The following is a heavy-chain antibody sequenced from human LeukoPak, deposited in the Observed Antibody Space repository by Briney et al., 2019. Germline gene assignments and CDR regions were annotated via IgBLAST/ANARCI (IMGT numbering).Heavy chain of an antibody. CDR3: ARDSPKVYCSSTSCPWVY. J-gene: IGHJ4*02. Sequence: SVRVSCKASGGTFSSYAISWVRQAPGQGLEWMGGIIPIFGTANYAQKFQGRVTITADESTSTAYMELSSLRSEDTAVYYCARDSPKVYCSSTSCPWVYWGQVTLVTV. V-gene: IGHV1-69*13. CDR2: IIPIFGTA. CDR1: GGTFSSYA. D-gene: IGHD2-2*01.